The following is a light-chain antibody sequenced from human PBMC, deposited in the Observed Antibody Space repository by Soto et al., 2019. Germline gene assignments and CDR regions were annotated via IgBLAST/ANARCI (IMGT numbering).Light chain of an antibody. V-gene: IGKV3-15*01. CDR1: QGVSGN. CDR2: AAS. CDR3: QRFNSDPPT. Sequence: EIVMTQSPGTLSVSPGERATLSCRASQGVSGNLAWYQQKPGQAPRLLIYAASTLQSGVPSRFSGSGSGTDFTLTISSLQPEDVATYYCQRFNSDPPTFGQGTKVDIK. J-gene: IGKJ1*01.